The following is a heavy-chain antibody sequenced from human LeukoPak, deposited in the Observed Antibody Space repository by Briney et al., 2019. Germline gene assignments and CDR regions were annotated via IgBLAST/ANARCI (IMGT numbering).Heavy chain of an antibody. Sequence: SETLSLTCTVSGGSISSSSYYWGWIRQPPGKGLEWIGSIYCSGSTYYNPSLKSRVTISVDTSKNQFSLKLSSVTAADTAVYYCARLVADSGYVIDYWGQGTLVTVSS. J-gene: IGHJ4*02. CDR3: ARLVADSGYVIDY. CDR2: IYCSGST. V-gene: IGHV4-39*01. CDR1: GGSISSSSYY. D-gene: IGHD5-12*01.